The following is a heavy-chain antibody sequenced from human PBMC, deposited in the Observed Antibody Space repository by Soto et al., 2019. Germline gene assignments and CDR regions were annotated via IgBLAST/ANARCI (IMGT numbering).Heavy chain of an antibody. CDR2: IIPIFGTA. CDR1: GGTFSSYA. J-gene: IGHJ5*02. V-gene: IGHV1-69*13. CDR3: ARDPPIAAAGTGWFDP. D-gene: IGHD6-13*01. Sequence: GASVKVSCKASGGTFSSYAISWVRQAPGQGLEWMGGIIPIFGTANYAQKFQGRVTITADESTSTAHMELSSLRSEDTAVYYCARDPPIAAAGTGWFDPWGQGTLVTVSS.